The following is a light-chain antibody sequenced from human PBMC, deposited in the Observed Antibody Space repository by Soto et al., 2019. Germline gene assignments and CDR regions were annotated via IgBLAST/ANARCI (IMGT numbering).Light chain of an antibody. CDR3: QHYNNWPPWT. V-gene: IGKV3-15*01. CDR1: QSVSSN. CDR2: GAS. Sequence: EIVMTHSPATLPVSPGERATFSCRASQSVSSNLAWYQQKPGQAPRLLIYGASIRATGIPARFSGSGSGTEFTLTISSLQSEDFAVYYCQHYNNWPPWTFGQGDQGGYQ. J-gene: IGKJ1*01.